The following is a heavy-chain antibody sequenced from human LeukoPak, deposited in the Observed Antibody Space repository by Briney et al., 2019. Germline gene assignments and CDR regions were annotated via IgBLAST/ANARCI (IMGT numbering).Heavy chain of an antibody. CDR1: GYTFTSYG. Sequence: AAVKVSCKASGYTFTSYGISWVRQAPGQGLEWMGWISAYNGNTNYAQKLQGRVTMTTDTSTSTAYMELRSLRSDDTAVYYCARAHSLAVAGRVGYFDYWGQGTLVTVSS. CDR3: ARAHSLAVAGRVGYFDY. CDR2: ISAYNGNT. J-gene: IGHJ4*02. D-gene: IGHD6-19*01. V-gene: IGHV1-18*01.